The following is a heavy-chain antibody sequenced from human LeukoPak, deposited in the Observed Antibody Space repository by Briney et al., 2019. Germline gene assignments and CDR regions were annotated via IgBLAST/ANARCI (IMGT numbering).Heavy chain of an antibody. CDR1: GDSVSSNSAA. V-gene: IGHV6-1*01. J-gene: IGHJ5*02. D-gene: IGHD3-22*01. Sequence: SQTLSLTCAISGDSVSSNSAAWNWIRQSPSRGLEWLGRTYYRSEWYNDYAVSVKSRITINPDTSKYQFSLQLNSVTPEDTAVYYCAREPLATYDRWFDPWGQGTLVTVSS. CDR3: AREPLATYDRWFDP. CDR2: TYYRSEWYN.